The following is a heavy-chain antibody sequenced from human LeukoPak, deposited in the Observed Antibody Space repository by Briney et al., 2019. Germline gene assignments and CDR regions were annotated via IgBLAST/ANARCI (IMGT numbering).Heavy chain of an antibody. V-gene: IGHV4-38-2*02. J-gene: IGHJ4*02. CDR2: IYHSGTT. Sequence: SESLSLTCTVSGYSISSGYHWGWIRQPPGKGLEWIGSIYHSGTTYYNPFLKSRVTISLDTSRNRFSLKLSSVTAADTAVYYCARVAYDSSQPWGQGTLVTVSS. CDR3: ARVAYDSSQP. CDR1: GYSISSGYH. D-gene: IGHD3-22*01.